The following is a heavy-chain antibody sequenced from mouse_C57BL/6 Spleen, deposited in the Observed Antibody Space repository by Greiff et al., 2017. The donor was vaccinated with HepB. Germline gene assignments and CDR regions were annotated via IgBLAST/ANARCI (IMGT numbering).Heavy chain of an antibody. CDR3: AQLTGVLWFAY. V-gene: IGHV1-74*01. J-gene: IGHJ3*01. D-gene: IGHD4-1*01. CDR1: GYTFTSYW. CDR2: IHPSDSDT. Sequence: VQLQQPGAELVKPGASVKVSCKASGYTFTSYWMHWVKQRPGQGLEWIGRIHPSDSDTNYNQKFKGKATLTVDKSSSTAYMQLSSLTSEDSAVYYCAQLTGVLWFAYWGQGTLVTVSA.